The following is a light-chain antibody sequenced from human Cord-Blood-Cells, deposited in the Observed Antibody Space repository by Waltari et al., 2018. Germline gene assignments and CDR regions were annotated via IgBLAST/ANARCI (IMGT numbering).Light chain of an antibody. CDR1: SSNIGSNT. J-gene: IGLJ3*02. CDR3: AAWDDSLNGWV. V-gene: IGLV1-44*01. CDR2: SNN. Sequence: QSVLTQPPSASGTPGQRVTISCSGSSSNIGSNTVNWYQQPPGTAPKLLIYSNNQRPSGVPDRFSGSKSGTSVSLAISGLQAEDEADYYCAAWDDSLNGWVFGGGTKLTVL.